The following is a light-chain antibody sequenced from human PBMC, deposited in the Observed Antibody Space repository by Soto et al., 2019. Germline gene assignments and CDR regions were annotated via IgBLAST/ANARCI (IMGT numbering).Light chain of an antibody. V-gene: IGLV4-69*01. J-gene: IGLJ2*01. CDR3: QTWGWGGVV. CDR1: SGHSSNA. Sequence: QPVLTQSPSASASLGASVKFTCTLSSGHSSNAVAWHQQQPEKGPRYLMKLNSDGSHSKGDGIPDRFSGSTSGAERYLTISSLHSDDGADYYCQTWGWGGVVLGGGTKLTVL. CDR2: LNSDGSH.